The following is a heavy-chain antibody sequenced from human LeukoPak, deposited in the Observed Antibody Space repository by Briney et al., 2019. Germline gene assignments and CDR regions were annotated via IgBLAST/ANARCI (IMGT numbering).Heavy chain of an antibody. V-gene: IGHV1-46*01. CDR3: ARDMSTRVTPISYAIDV. J-gene: IGHJ3*01. D-gene: IGHD4-23*01. Sequence: SVKVSCKAPENTFTNYYMHWVRQAPGQGLEWLGLINPNGDRTAYAQNFQGRVTMTRDTSTTTVSLELRSLRSEDTAVYYCARDMSTRVTPISYAIDVWGQGTMVTVSS. CDR1: ENTFTNYY. CDR2: INPNGDRT.